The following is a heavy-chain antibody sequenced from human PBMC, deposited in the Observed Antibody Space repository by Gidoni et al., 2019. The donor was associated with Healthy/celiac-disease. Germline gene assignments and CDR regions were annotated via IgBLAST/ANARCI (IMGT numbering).Heavy chain of an antibody. V-gene: IGHV3-48*02. CDR1: GFTFSSYS. CDR2: SSSSSSTI. J-gene: IGHJ4*02. CDR3: ARGCTHVADYYFDS. Sequence: EVQLVESGGGLVQPGGSLSISCAASGFTFSSYSMIWVRQAPGKGLEWVSYSSSSSSTIYYADSVKGRCTISRDNAKNSLYLQMNSLRDEDTAVYYCARGCTHVADYYFDSWGQGTLVTVSS. D-gene: IGHD2-8*01.